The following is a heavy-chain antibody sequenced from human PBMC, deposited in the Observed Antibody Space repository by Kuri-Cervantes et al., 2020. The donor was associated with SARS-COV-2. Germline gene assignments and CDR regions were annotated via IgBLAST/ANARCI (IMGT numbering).Heavy chain of an antibody. CDR2: IKQDGSEK. D-gene: IGHD3-3*01. Sequence: ETLSLTCAVSGYSISSGYYWGWIRQPPGKGLEWVANIKQDGSEKYYVDSVKGRFTISRDNAKNSLYLQMNSLRAEDTAVYYCARVFYDFWSGYPHWYFDLWGRGTLVTVSS. J-gene: IGHJ2*01. CDR3: ARVFYDFWSGYPHWYFDL. V-gene: IGHV3-7*01. CDR1: GYSISSGYY.